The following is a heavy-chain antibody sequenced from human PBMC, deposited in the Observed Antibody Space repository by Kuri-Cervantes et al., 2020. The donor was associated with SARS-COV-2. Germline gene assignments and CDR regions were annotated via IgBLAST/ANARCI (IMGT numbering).Heavy chain of an antibody. CDR2: ISSSGSTI. Sequence: GESLKISCAASGFTFSDYYMSWIRQAPGKGLEWVSYISSSGSTIYYADSVKGRFTISRDNAKNSLYLQMNSLRAEDTAVYYCARSNDSSGYYHWDYWGQGTLVTVSS. CDR1: GFTFSDYY. J-gene: IGHJ4*02. V-gene: IGHV3-11*01. CDR3: ARSNDSSGYYHWDY. D-gene: IGHD3-22*01.